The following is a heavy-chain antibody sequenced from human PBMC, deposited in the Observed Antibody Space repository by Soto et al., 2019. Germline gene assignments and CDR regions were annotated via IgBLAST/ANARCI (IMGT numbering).Heavy chain of an antibody. V-gene: IGHV3-23*01. CDR3: AKEPYSDFWSAYYYFDY. CDR2: IRGSGGSA. D-gene: IGHD3-3*01. CDR1: GFTFGSHA. Sequence: EVQLLESGGGLVQPGGSLRLSCAASGFTFGSHAMIWVRQAPGKGLEWVSAIRGSGGSAYYADSVKGRFTISRDNSIHTLDLQMNSLRAEDTALYYCAKEPYSDFWSAYYYFDYWGQGTLVTVSS. J-gene: IGHJ4*02.